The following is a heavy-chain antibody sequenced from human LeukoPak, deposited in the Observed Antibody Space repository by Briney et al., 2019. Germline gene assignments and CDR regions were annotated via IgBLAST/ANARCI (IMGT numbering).Heavy chain of an antibody. J-gene: IGHJ4*02. CDR1: GYSFTTYW. Sequence: GGSLKISCKASGYSFTTYWIGWVRQMPGKGLELMGIVYPGDSDTRYSPSFQGQVTISADKSINTASLQWSSLKASDTAMYYCARLYIGSSPDYWGQGTLVTVSS. CDR3: ARLYIGSSPDY. CDR2: VYPGDSDT. D-gene: IGHD6-6*01. V-gene: IGHV5-51*01.